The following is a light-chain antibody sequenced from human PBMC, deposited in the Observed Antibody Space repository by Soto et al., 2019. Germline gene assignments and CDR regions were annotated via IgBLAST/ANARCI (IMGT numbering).Light chain of an antibody. CDR2: EVS. Sequence: QSALTQPASVSGSPGQSITISCTGTSSDVGAYGYVSWYQQHPGKAPKLMIYEVSYRPSGVSNRFSGYKSGNAASLTISRLHAEDEADYYCSSYTTRSTWVFGGGTKLTVL. CDR1: SSDVGAYGY. CDR3: SSYTTRSTWV. V-gene: IGLV2-14*01. J-gene: IGLJ2*01.